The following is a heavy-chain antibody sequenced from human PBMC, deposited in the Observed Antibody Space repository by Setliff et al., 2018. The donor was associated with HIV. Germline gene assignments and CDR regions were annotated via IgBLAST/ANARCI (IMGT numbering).Heavy chain of an antibody. CDR1: GGSISNSDFY. Sequence: PSETLSLTCTVSGGSISNSDFYWGWIRQSPGKGLEWIGSIYYRGATYYNPTLQSRVTISVDTSKNQFSLKLTSVTAADTAMYYCASRIYYYDESRVLREEGFVPWGQGTLVTVSS. V-gene: IGHV4-39*01. CDR2: IYYRGAT. CDR3: ASRIYYYDESRVLREEGFVP. D-gene: IGHD3-22*01. J-gene: IGHJ5*02.